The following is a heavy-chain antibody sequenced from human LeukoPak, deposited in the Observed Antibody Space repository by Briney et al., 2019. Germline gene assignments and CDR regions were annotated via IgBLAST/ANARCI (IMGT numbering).Heavy chain of an antibody. Sequence: GGSLRLSCTASGFTYTSYAMAWVRQAPGQGLEWVSAFGGGAAYYADSVKGRFTISRDNSKNTLYLQLSSLRADDTAIYYCAGLSGSFDMWGQGTMVTVSS. CDR3: AGLSGSFDM. D-gene: IGHD3-10*01. J-gene: IGHJ3*02. CDR1: GFTYTSYA. CDR2: FGGGAA. V-gene: IGHV3-23*01.